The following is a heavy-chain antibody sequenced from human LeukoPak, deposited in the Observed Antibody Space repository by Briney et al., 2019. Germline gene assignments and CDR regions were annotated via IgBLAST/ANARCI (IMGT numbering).Heavy chain of an antibody. CDR1: GYTFTGYF. V-gene: IGHV1-2*02. Sequence: ASVKVSCKTSGYTFTGYFIHWVRQAPGQGLEWMGWINPYNGDTTYAQKFQGRVTMTRDTSITTAYMELSSLRSDDTAVFYCAKAGEHRFYGSGDWFDPWGQGTLVTVTS. CDR2: INPYNGDT. J-gene: IGHJ5*02. CDR3: AKAGEHRFYGSGDWFDP. D-gene: IGHD3-10*01.